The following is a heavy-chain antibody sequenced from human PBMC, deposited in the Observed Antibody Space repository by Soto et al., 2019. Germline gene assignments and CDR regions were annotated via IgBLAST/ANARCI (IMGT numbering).Heavy chain of an antibody. J-gene: IGHJ4*02. CDR3: ARTILWFGELFLFDY. D-gene: IGHD3-10*01. V-gene: IGHV2-26*01. Sequence: KESGPVLVKPTETLTLTCTVSGFSLSNARMGVSWIRQPPGKALEWLAHIFSNDEKSYSTSLKSRLTISKDTSKSQVVLTMTNMDPVDTATYYCARTILWFGELFLFDYWGQGTLVTVSS. CDR2: IFSNDEK. CDR1: GFSLSNARMG.